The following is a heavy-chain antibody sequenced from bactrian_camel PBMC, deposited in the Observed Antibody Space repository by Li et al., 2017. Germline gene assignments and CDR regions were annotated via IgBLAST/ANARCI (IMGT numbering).Heavy chain of an antibody. CDR3: ATESRESPGWVRPDFFRY. CDR1: KYTYSSDC. D-gene: IGHD5*01. J-gene: IGHJ4*01. CDR2: IYISGVAP. V-gene: IGHV3S40*01. Sequence: VQLVESGGGSVQAGGSLRLSCAASKYTYSSDCMGWFRQAPGKERKGVAIIYISGVAPYYVDSVKGRFTISRDNAKNTVYLQMNSLESEDTALYYCATESRESPGWVRPDFFRYWGQGTQVTVS.